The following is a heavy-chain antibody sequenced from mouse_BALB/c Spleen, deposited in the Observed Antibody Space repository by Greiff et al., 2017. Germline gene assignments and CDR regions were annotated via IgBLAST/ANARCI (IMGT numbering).Heavy chain of an antibody. CDR1: GFTFSSYA. CDR3: ADYRYDGPWFAY. V-gene: IGHV5-6-5*01. J-gene: IGHJ3*01. Sequence: EVQGVESGGGLVKPGGSLKLSCAASGFTFSSYAMSWVRQTPEKRLEWVASISSGGSTYYPDSVKGRFTISRDNARNILYLQTSSLRSEDTAMYYCADYRYDGPWFAYWGQGTLVTVSA. CDR2: ISSGGST. D-gene: IGHD2-14*01.